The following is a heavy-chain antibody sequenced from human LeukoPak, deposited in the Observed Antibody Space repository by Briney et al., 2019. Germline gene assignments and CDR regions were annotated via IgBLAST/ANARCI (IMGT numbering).Heavy chain of an antibody. J-gene: IGHJ4*02. CDR1: GFTFSSYA. D-gene: IGHD3-9*01. CDR3: ARDSTEYYDILTGQYYFDY. V-gene: IGHV3-30-3*01. Sequence: GGSLRLSCAASGFTFSSYAMHWVRQAPGKGLEWVAVISYDGSNKYYADSVKGRFTISRDNSKNTLYLQMNSLRAEDTAVYYCARDSTEYYDILTGQYYFDYWGQGTLVTVSS. CDR2: ISYDGSNK.